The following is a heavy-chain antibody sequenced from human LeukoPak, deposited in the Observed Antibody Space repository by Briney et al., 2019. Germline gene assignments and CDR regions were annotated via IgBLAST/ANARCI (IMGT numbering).Heavy chain of an antibody. CDR3: ASIVGATADY. CDR2: ISSSGSTI. V-gene: IGHV3-48*03. CDR1: GFTFSSYE. D-gene: IGHD1-26*01. J-gene: IGHJ4*02. Sequence: GGSLRLPCAASGFTFSSYEMNWVRQAPGKGLKWVSYISSSGSTIYYADSVKGRFTISRDNAKNSLYLQMNSLRAEDTAVYYCASIVGATADYWGQGTLVTVSS.